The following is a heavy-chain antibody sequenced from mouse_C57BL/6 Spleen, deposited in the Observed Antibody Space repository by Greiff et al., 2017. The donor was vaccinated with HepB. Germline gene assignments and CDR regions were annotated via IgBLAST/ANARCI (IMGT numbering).Heavy chain of an antibody. Sequence: QVQLQQPGAELVKPGASVKLSCKASGYTFTSYWMQWVKQRPGQGLEWIGEIDPSDSYTNYNQKFKGKATLTVDTSSSTAYMQLSSLTSEDSAVYYCARHPIYYGFFDVWGTGTTVTVS. J-gene: IGHJ1*03. CDR3: ARHPIYYGFFDV. D-gene: IGHD2-2*01. V-gene: IGHV1-50*01. CDR1: GYTFTSYW. CDR2: IDPSDSYT.